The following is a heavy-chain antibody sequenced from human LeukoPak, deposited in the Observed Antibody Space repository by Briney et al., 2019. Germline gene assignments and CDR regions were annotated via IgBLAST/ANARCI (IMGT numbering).Heavy chain of an antibody. J-gene: IGHJ4*02. D-gene: IGHD6-13*01. CDR2: IYHSGST. V-gene: IGHV4-38-2*01. CDR3: ARNRKIAAAGGTDYDY. Sequence: PSETLSLTCAGSGYSISSGYYGGWIRQPPGKWMEWIGSIYHSGSTYYNPSLKSRVTISVDTSKNQFSLKLSSVTAADTAVYYCARNRKIAAAGGTDYDYWGQGTLVTVSS. CDR1: GYSISSGYY.